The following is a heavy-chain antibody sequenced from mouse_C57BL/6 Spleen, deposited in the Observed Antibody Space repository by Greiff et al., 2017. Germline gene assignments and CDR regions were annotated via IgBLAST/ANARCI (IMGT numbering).Heavy chain of an antibody. J-gene: IGHJ4*01. CDR2: INPNNGGT. CDR3: AIRSSDVGYAMDY. V-gene: IGHV1-26*01. D-gene: IGHD1-1*01. CDR1: GYTFTDYY. Sequence: EVQLQQSGPELVKPGASVKISCKASGYTFTDYYMNWVKQSHGKSLEWIGDINPNNGGTSYNQKFKGKATLTVDKSSSTAYMELRSLTSEDSAVYYGAIRSSDVGYAMDYWGQGTSVTVSS.